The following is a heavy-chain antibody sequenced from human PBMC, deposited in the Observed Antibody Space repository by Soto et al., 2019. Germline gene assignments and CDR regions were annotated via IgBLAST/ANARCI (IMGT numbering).Heavy chain of an antibody. CDR1: GFSLNRYD. J-gene: IGHJ6*02. V-gene: IGHV3-33*01. D-gene: IGHD5-18*01. CDR2: IRYDGRTK. Sequence: PGVTLRLSWSPAGFSLNRYDIHWVRQSPGRGLERGAVIRYDGRTKSYADSVKGRFTISRDNSKNTRYLQMDRLRADDTAVSSCARYIRLLSRGCRLPHLDCYGKDVWRQGSTVTVSS. CDR3: ARYIRLLSRGCRLPHLDCYGKDV.